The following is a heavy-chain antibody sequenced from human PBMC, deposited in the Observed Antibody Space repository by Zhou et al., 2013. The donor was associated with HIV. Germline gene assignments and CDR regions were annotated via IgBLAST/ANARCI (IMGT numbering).Heavy chain of an antibody. V-gene: IGHV1-69*04. CDR2: ITPLVSTA. Sequence: QVQLVQSGAEVKKPGSAVKVSCKASGGTFSNFPISWVRQAPGQGLEWMGRITPLVSTANYAQNFQARLTITADKSTRTAYMDLRGLRSEDTAVYYCVRDPQVEVRGNAFDIWGQGTMVTVSS. J-gene: IGHJ3*02. CDR1: GGTFSNFP. CDR3: VRDPQVEVRGNAFDI. D-gene: IGHD3-10*01.